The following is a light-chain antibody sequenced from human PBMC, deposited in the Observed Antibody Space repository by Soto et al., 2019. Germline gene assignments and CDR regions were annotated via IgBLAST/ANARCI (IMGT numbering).Light chain of an antibody. CDR1: SSDVGGYNY. Sequence: QSALTQSVSVSGSPGQSITISCTGTSSDVGGYNYVSWYQQHPGKAPKLIIYDVSNRPSGVSTRFSGSKSGNTASLTISGLQAEDEGDYSCSSYTSTNSWVFGGGTKLTVL. CDR3: SSYTSTNSWV. V-gene: IGLV2-14*01. CDR2: DVS. J-gene: IGLJ3*02.